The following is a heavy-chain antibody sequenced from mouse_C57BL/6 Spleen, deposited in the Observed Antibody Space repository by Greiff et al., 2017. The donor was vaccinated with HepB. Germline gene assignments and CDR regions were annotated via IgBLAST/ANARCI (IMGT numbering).Heavy chain of an antibody. J-gene: IGHJ2*01. D-gene: IGHD1-1*01. CDR3: ARDYGSYFDY. V-gene: IGHV1-72*01. CDR2: LDPNSGGT. Sequence: QQPGRGLEWLGRLDPNSGGTKYNEKFKSKATLTVDKPSSTAYMQLSSLTSEDSAVYYCARDYGSYFDYWGQGTTLTVSS.